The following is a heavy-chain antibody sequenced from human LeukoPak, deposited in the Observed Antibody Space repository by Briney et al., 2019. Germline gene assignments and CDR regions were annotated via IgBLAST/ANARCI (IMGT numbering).Heavy chain of an antibody. Sequence: KSGGSLRLSCAASGFTFSSCSMNWVRQAPGKGLEWVSSISSSSSYIYYADSVKGRFTISRDNAKNSLYLQMNSLRAEDTAVYYCARWGWSNYFDYWGQGTLVTVSS. CDR1: GFTFSSCS. D-gene: IGHD6-19*01. J-gene: IGHJ4*02. V-gene: IGHV3-21*01. CDR2: ISSSSSYI. CDR3: ARWGWSNYFDY.